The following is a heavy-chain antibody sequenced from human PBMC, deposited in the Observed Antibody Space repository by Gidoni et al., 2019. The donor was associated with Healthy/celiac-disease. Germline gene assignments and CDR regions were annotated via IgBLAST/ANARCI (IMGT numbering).Heavy chain of an antibody. CDR2: ISWNSGSI. Sequence: EVQLVESGGGLVQPGRSLRLSCADPGFTFDDYAMHWVRQAPGKGLGWDSGISWNSGSIGYADSVKGRFTISRDNAKNSLYLQMNSLRAEDTALYYCAKELPGGRYFQHWGQGTLVTVSS. CDR1: GFTFDDYA. CDR3: AKELPGGRYFQH. D-gene: IGHD1-1*01. J-gene: IGHJ1*01. V-gene: IGHV3-9*01.